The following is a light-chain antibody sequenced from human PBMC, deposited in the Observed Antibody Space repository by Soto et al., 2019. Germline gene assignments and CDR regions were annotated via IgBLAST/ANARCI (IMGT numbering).Light chain of an antibody. CDR2: GAS. V-gene: IGKV3-20*01. CDR1: QSVSGN. Sequence: EIVMTQSPATLSVSPGERDTLSCRARQSVSGNLAWYQQKPGQAPRPFIHGASTRDTGIPDRFSGSGYKTDFTSTISRLEPEDSAVYYCQQYGSSPMYTFGQGTKVDIK. J-gene: IGKJ2*01. CDR3: QQYGSSPMYT.